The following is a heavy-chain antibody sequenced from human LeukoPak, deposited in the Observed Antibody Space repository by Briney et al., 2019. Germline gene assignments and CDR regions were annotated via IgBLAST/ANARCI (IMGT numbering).Heavy chain of an antibody. CDR3: AKHKIAWRTFDC. Sequence: TGGSLRLSCAGSGFIFNNYAMHWVRQPPGKGLEWVSGISWNSGSIDYADSVKGRFTISRDNAKNSLYLQMNSLRVEDTAVYYCAKHKIAWRTFDCWGQGTLVTVSS. CDR1: GFIFNNYA. CDR2: ISWNSGSI. J-gene: IGHJ4*02. V-gene: IGHV3-9*01. D-gene: IGHD1/OR15-1a*01.